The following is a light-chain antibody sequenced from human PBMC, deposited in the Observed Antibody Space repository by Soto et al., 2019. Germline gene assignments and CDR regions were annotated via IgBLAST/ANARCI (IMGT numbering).Light chain of an antibody. CDR2: AAS. CDR3: QQSYSTLWT. CDR1: QSISSY. J-gene: IGKJ1*01. Sequence: DVQMNQSPSSLSASEGDRVTITCRASQSISSYLNWYQQKPGKAPKLLIYAASSLQSGVPSRFSGSGSGTDFTLTISSLQPEDFATYYCQQSYSTLWTFGQGTKVDIK. V-gene: IGKV1-39*01.